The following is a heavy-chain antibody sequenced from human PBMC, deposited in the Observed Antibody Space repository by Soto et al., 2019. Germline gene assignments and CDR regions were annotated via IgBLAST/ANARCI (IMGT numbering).Heavy chain of an antibody. CDR2: INHSGST. Sequence: QVQLQQWGAGLLKPSETLSPTCAVYGGSSSGYYGGWFRQPPGKGLEWIGEINHSGSTNYNPSLKSRVTISVDTSKNQFSLKLSSVTAADTAVYYCARAEELKAFDYWGQGTLVTVSS. V-gene: IGHV4-34*01. J-gene: IGHJ4*02. CDR3: ARAEELKAFDY. D-gene: IGHD1-26*01. CDR1: GGSSSGYY.